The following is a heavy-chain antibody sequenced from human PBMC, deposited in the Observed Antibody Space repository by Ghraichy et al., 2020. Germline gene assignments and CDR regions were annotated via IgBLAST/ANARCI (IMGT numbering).Heavy chain of an antibody. CDR3: ARRMYGDYDFDY. CDR2: IYYSGST. D-gene: IGHD4-17*01. Sequence: SETLALTCTVSGGSISSSSYYWGWIRQPPGKGLEWIGSIYYSGSTYYNPSLKSRVTISVDTSKNQFSLKLSSVTAADTAVYYCARRMYGDYDFDYWGQGTLVTVSS. J-gene: IGHJ4*02. CDR1: GGSISSSSYY. V-gene: IGHV4-39*01.